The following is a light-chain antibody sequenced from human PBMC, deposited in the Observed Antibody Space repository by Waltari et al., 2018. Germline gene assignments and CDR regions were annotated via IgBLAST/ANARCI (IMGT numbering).Light chain of an antibody. Sequence: VMTQSPATLSVSPGESAIVSCRASQTIGINLAWYQQKPGQGPRLLIYGASTRATGIPGRFNGTGSGTEFTLTISGLQSEDFAIYYCQEYNSWPPRYTFGQGTKVEMK. J-gene: IGKJ2*01. V-gene: IGKV3-15*01. CDR1: QTIGIN. CDR2: GAS. CDR3: QEYNSWPPRYT.